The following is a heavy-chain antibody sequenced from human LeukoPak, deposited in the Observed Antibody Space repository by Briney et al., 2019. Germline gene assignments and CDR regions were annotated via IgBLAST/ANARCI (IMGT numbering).Heavy chain of an antibody. V-gene: IGHV4-34*01. J-gene: IGHJ6*02. CDR2: INHSGST. CDR1: GGSFSGYY. D-gene: IGHD3-3*01. CDR3: ASSRLRFLEWLPLDV. Sequence: PSETLSLTCAVYGGSFSGYYWSWIRQPPGKGLEWIGEINHSGSTNYNPSLKSRVTISVDTSKNLFSLKLSSVTAADTAVYYCASSRLRFLEWLPLDVWGQGTTVTVSS.